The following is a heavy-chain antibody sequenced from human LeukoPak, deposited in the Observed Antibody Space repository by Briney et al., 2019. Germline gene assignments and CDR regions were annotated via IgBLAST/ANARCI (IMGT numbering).Heavy chain of an antibody. D-gene: IGHD2-8*01. CDR1: GFTFSTYA. J-gene: IGHJ4*02. CDR2: ISDDGRHN. Sequence: GGSLRLSCAASGFTFSTYAMNWVRQAPGKGLEWVAVISDDGRHNYYADSVKGRFTISRDNSKSMLYLQMNSLRDDDSAAYFCARVYLERLTAGYFDHWGQGTQVTVSP. V-gene: IGHV3-30*04. CDR3: ARVYLERLTAGYFDH.